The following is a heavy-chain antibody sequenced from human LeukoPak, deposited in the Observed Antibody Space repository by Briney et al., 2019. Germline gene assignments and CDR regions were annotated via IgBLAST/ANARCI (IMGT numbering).Heavy chain of an antibody. CDR1: GGTFSSYA. V-gene: IGHV1-69*13. D-gene: IGHD6-19*01. CDR2: IIPIFGTA. Sequence: SVKVSCKASGGTFSSYAISWVRQAPGQGLEWMGGIIPIFGTANYAQKFQGRVTITADESTSTAYMELSSLRSEDTAVYYCARDRAYSSGWDNWFDPWGQGTLVTVSS. CDR3: ARDRAYSSGWDNWFDP. J-gene: IGHJ5*02.